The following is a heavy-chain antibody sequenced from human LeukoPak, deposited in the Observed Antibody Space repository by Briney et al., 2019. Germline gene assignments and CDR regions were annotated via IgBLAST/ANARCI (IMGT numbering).Heavy chain of an antibody. CDR2: IIPIFGTA. CDR1: GGTFSSYA. CDR3: ATSRAGRRDGYNLIY. D-gene: IGHD5-24*01. Sequence: GSSVKVSCKASGGTFSSYAISWVRQAPGQGLEWMGGIIPIFGTANYAQKFQGRVTITTDESTSTAYMVLSSLRSEDTAVYYCATSRAGRRDGYNLIYWGQGTLATVSS. J-gene: IGHJ4*02. V-gene: IGHV1-69*05.